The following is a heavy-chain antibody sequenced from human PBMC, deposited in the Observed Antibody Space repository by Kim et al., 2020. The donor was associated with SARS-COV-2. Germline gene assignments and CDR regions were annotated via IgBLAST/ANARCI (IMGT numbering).Heavy chain of an antibody. CDR3: ARDHEVDTAMVTSGWFDH. Sequence: KGRLNISSDNSKNTLYLQMNSLRAEDTAVYYCARDHEVDTAMVTSGWFDHWGQGTLVTVSS. J-gene: IGHJ5*02. V-gene: IGHV3-30*01. D-gene: IGHD5-18*01.